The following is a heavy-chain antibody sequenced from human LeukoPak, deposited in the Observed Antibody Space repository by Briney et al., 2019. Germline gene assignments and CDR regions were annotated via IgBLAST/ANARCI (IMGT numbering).Heavy chain of an antibody. CDR2: IGGSGNDK. CDR3: VRADGSSGSSEYFQH. J-gene: IGHJ1*01. Sequence: GGSLRLSCLASGFTFSRYSMLWVRQAPGKGLEWASCIGGSGNDKHYIDSVKGRFTISRDNARNSLFLQMNSLTAEDTAVYYCVRADGSSGSSEYFQHWGQGTLVTVSS. V-gene: IGHV3-21*01. CDR1: GFTFSRYS. D-gene: IGHD5-12*01.